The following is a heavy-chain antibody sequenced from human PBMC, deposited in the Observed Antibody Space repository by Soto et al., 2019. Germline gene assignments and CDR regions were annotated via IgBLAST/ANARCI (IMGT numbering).Heavy chain of an antibody. J-gene: IGHJ4*02. CDR2: ISYDGSDH. CDR1: GFTFSSYA. CDR3: AAVYTIDY. Sequence: QVQLVESGGGVVQPGRSLRLSCAASGFTFSSYAMHWVRQAPGKGLEWVAVISYDGSDHYYADSVKGRFTISRDNSKNTLLLQMNSLRTEDTVVYYCAAVYTIDYWGQGTLVTVSS. V-gene: IGHV3-30-3*01. D-gene: IGHD3-16*01.